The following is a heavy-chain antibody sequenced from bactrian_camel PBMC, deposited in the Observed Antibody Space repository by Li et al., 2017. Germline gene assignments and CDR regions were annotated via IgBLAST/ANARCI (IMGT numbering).Heavy chain of an antibody. V-gene: IGHV3-3*01. CDR1: GYTYSSHC. CDR3: AADYDRATIATMWWDREYEYNY. D-gene: IGHD4*01. CDR2: IDARGVT. J-gene: IGHJ4*01. Sequence: QVQLVESGGGSVQAGGSLRLSCAASGYTYSSHCMGWFRQAPGKEREGVASIDARGVTQYADSVKGRFTISQDNAKNTLYLQMNSLKPEDTAMYYCAADYDRATIATMWWDREYEYNYWGQGTQVTVS.